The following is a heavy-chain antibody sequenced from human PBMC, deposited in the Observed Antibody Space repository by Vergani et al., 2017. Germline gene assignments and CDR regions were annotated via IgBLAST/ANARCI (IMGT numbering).Heavy chain of an antibody. Sequence: LEESGGGSVKPGGSLRLSCAASGFKFSDYYMSWIRQAPGKGLGWVSHISPGASTVSYTDSVTGRFTVSRDNDNNSLTLNMTTLRVEATTVYYCAKHPGISTTRNYYAMDVWGQGTTVTVSS. CDR3: AKHPGISTTRNYYAMDV. J-gene: IGHJ6*02. V-gene: IGHV3-11*04. D-gene: IGHD1-1*01. CDR1: GFKFSDYY. CDR2: ISPGASTV.